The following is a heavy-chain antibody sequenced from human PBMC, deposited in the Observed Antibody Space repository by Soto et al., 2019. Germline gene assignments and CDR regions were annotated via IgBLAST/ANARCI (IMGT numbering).Heavy chain of an antibody. D-gene: IGHD6-6*01. CDR3: ARVRLGYSSSSGKRFDP. J-gene: IGHJ5*02. V-gene: IGHV4-61*01. CDR2: IYYSGST. CDR1: GGSVSSGSYY. Sequence: SETLSLTCTVSGGSVSSGSYYWSWIRQPPGKGLEWIGYIYYSGSTNYNPSLKSRVTISVDTSKNQFSLKMSSVTAADTAVYYCARVRLGYSSSSGKRFDPSGQGDLVTVSS.